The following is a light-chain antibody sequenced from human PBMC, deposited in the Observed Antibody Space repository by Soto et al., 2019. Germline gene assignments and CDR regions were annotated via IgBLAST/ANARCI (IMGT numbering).Light chain of an antibody. V-gene: IGKV1-5*01. Sequence: DIQMTQSPSTLSASVGDRVTITCRASQSISSWLAWYQQKPGKAPKLLIYDASSLESGVPPRFSGSGSGTEFPLTISSLQPDDFATYYCQQYNSYSPTFGQGTKVEIK. CDR2: DAS. CDR3: QQYNSYSPT. J-gene: IGKJ1*01. CDR1: QSISSW.